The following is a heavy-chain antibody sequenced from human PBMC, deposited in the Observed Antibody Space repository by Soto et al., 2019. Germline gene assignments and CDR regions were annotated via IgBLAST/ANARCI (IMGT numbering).Heavy chain of an antibody. J-gene: IGHJ6*03. CDR1: GYTFTSYD. Sequence: EASVKVSCKASGYTFTSYDINWVRQATGQGLEWMGWMNPNSGNTGYAQKFQGRVTMTRNTSISTAYMELSSLRSEDMAVYYYARGHYYGSSDYYYYYMDVWGKGTTVTVSS. D-gene: IGHD3-10*01. CDR3: ARGHYYGSSDYYYYYMDV. V-gene: IGHV1-8*01. CDR2: MNPNSGNT.